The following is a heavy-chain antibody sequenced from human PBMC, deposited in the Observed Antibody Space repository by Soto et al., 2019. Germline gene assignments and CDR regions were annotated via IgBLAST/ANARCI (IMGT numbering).Heavy chain of an antibody. J-gene: IGHJ5*02. CDR2: ISYDGSNK. Sequence: GGSLRFSCAASGFTFSSYGMHWVRQAPGKGLEWVAVISYDGSNKYYADSVKGRFTISRDNSKNTLYLQMNSLRAEDTAVYYCAKDRYQLGITGPFDPWGQGTLVTVSS. CDR3: AKDRYQLGITGPFDP. D-gene: IGHD7-27*01. V-gene: IGHV3-30*18. CDR1: GFTFSSYG.